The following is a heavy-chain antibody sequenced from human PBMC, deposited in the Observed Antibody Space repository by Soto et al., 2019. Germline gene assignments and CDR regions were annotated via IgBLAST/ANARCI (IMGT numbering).Heavy chain of an antibody. Sequence: EVQLLESGGGLARPGGSLRLSCVASGFIFSDYAMTWIRQAPGKGLEWVATISASGGNIEYTDSLKGRFTISSDNSKKTVYLQITGLTADDTAVHYCAKVAGGLGYFDLWGRGTLVTVSS. J-gene: IGHJ2*01. CDR2: ISASGGNI. CDR1: GFIFSDYA. D-gene: IGHD7-27*01. V-gene: IGHV3-23*01. CDR3: AKVAGGLGYFDL.